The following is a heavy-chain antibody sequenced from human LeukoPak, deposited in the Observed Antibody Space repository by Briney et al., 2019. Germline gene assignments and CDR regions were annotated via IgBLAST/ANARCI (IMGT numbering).Heavy chain of an antibody. CDR2: IYYSGST. CDR1: GGSISSSSYY. D-gene: IGHD4-17*01. Sequence: TSETLSLTCTVSGGSISSSSYYWGWIRQPPGKGLEWIGSIYYSGSTYYNPSLKSRVTISVDTSKNQFSLKLSSVTAADTAVYYCARGSRVYGDQINFDYWGQGTLVTVSS. CDR3: ARGSRVYGDQINFDY. J-gene: IGHJ4*02. V-gene: IGHV4-39*07.